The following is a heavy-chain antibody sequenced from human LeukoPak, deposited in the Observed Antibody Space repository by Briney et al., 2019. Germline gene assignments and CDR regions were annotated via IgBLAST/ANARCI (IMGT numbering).Heavy chain of an antibody. CDR2: IRNKAYGGTT. D-gene: IGHD6-13*01. Sequence: PGGSLRLSCTASEFTFGDYAMSWFRQAPGKGLEWVGFIRNKAYGGTTEYAASVKGRFTISRDDSKTIAYLQMNSLRAEDTAVYYCAKEYSSSWYMKSARYGMDVWGQGTTVTVSS. J-gene: IGHJ6*02. CDR3: AKEYSSSWYMKSARYGMDV. CDR1: EFTFGDYA. V-gene: IGHV3-49*03.